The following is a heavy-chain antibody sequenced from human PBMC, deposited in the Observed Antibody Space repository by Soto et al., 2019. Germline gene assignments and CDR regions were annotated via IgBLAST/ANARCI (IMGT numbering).Heavy chain of an antibody. CDR1: GYPFTNYD. V-gene: IGHV1-8*01. CDR3: ARRATSGPLNGSDP. Sequence: GSSVKVSCTASGYPFTNYDISWVRHATGHGLAWMGWMNPNSANTGYAQKFQGRVSMTRDTSINTAYMELSSLRSEDTAIYYCARRATSGPLNGSDPRWQGTRVTGFS. J-gene: IGHJ5*02. CDR2: MNPNSANT. D-gene: IGHD3-10*01.